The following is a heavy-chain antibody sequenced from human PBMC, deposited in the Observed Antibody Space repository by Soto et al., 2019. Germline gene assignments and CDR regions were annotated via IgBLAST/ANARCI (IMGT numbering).Heavy chain of an antibody. Sequence: QSGGSLRLSCAAPGFRFSTYNMDWVRQAPGKGPEWIAHISTTSFTIYYADSVKGRFTISRDNDRNSLYLEMNSLRDEDTAVYYCARDRCYDGTCYSASDSWGQGTLVTVSS. CDR3: ARDRCYDGTCYSASDS. CDR1: GFRFSTYN. CDR2: ISTTSFTI. V-gene: IGHV3-48*02. D-gene: IGHD2-15*01. J-gene: IGHJ5*01.